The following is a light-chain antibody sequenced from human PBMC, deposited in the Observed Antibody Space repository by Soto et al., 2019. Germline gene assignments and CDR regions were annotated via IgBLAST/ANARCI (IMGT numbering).Light chain of an antibody. Sequence: DIQMTQSPSSLSASVEARALITCRASQSISNHLNWYQQKPGKAPKLLINKASSLESGVPSRFSGSGSGTEFTLTISSLQPDDFATYYCQHFNSYPWTFGQGTKVDIK. V-gene: IGKV1-5*03. J-gene: IGKJ1*01. CDR1: QSISNH. CDR2: KAS. CDR3: QHFNSYPWT.